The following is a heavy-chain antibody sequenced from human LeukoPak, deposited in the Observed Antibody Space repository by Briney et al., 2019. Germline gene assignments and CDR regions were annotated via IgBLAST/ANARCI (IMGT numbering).Heavy chain of an antibody. CDR1: GGTFSSYA. CDR2: IIPIFGIA. J-gene: IGHJ4*02. D-gene: IGHD3-22*01. V-gene: IGHV1-69*04. CDR3: TRQDSSGYYYDY. Sequence: SVKVSCKASGGTFSSYAISWVRQAPGQGLEWMGRIIPIFGIANYAQKFQGRVTITTDKSTSTAYRELGSLRAEDTAVYYWTRQDSSGYYYDYWGQGNLVTVSS.